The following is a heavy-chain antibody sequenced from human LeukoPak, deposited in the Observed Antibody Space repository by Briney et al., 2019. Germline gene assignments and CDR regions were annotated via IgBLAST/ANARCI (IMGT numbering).Heavy chain of an antibody. CDR3: AKYCSSTSCYGFDY. CDR1: GFTFSSYA. CDR2: IIGSSGKT. V-gene: IGHV3-23*01. D-gene: IGHD2-2*01. Sequence: GGSLRLFCAASGFTFSSYAMGWVRQAPGGGVEGVSGIIGSSGKTYYADSVKGRFTISRDNSKNTVFPQMNSLRAEDTAVYYCAKYCSSTSCYGFDYWGQGTLVTVSS. J-gene: IGHJ4*02.